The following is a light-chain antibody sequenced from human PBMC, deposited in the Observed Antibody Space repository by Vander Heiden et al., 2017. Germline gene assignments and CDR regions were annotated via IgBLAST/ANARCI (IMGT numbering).Light chain of an antibody. CDR3: QQRSNGPLSLT. CDR2: DAS. Sequence: EIVLTQSPATLSLSPGERATLSCRASQSVSSYLAWYQQKPGQAPRLLIYDASNRATGITARFSGSGDGTDFTLTISSLEPEDFAVYYCQQRSNGPLSLTFGGGTKVEIK. J-gene: IGKJ4*01. CDR1: QSVSSY. V-gene: IGKV3-11*01.